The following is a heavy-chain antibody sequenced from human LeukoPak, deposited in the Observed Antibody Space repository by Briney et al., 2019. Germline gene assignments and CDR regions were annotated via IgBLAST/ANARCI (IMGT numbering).Heavy chain of an antibody. V-gene: IGHV4-59*08. CDR1: GGSISSYY. J-gene: IGHJ4*02. D-gene: IGHD4-17*01. CDR3: ARRGLDGYGDYSSFDY. CDR2: IYYSGST. Sequence: PSETLSLTCTVSGGSISSYYWSWIRQPPGKGLEWIGYIYYSGSTNYNPSLKSRVTISVDTSKNQFSLKLSSVTAADTAVYYCARRGLDGYGDYSSFDYWGQGTLVTVSS.